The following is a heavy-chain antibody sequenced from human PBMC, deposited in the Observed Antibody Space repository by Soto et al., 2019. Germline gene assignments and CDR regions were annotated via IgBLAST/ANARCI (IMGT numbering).Heavy chain of an antibody. CDR2: IIPIFGTA. CDR3: ARMSRIADTTFDP. J-gene: IGHJ5*02. CDR1: GGTFSSYA. Sequence: SVKVSCKASGGTFSSYAISWVRQAPGQGLEWMGGIIPIFGTANYAQKFQGRVTITADKSTSTAYMELSSLRSEDTAVYYCARMSRIADTTFDPWGQGTLVTVS. V-gene: IGHV1-69*06. D-gene: IGHD6-13*01.